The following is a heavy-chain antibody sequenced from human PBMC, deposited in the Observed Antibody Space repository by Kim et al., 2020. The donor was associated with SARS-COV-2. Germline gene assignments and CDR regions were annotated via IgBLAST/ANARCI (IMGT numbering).Heavy chain of an antibody. CDR1: GFTFSSYA. CDR3: AKDLARNYYDAQDPFDY. D-gene: IGHD3-22*01. J-gene: IGHJ4*02. Sequence: GGSLRLSCAASGFTFSSYAMSWVRQAPGKGLEWVSAISGSGGSTYYADSVKGRFTISRDNSKNTLYLQMNSLRAEDTAVYYCAKDLARNYYDAQDPFDYWGQGTLVTVSS. V-gene: IGHV3-23*01. CDR2: ISGSGGST.